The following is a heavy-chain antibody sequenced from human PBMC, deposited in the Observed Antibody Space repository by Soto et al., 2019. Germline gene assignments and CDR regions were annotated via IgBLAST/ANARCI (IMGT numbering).Heavy chain of an antibody. V-gene: IGHV4-31*03. D-gene: IGHD2-15*01. CDR2: MHHSGRT. CDR1: GAYMRNDYYY. CDR3: ARWVEVSLDYFDS. J-gene: IGHJ4*02. Sequence: PSETMSLTCTVFGAYMRNDYYYRSWVRQNPGKDLEWIGHMHHSGRTHYNPSLKSRVAISVDTSKNQFSLYLNSVTAADTAVYYCARWVEVSLDYFDSWGQGTPVTVSS.